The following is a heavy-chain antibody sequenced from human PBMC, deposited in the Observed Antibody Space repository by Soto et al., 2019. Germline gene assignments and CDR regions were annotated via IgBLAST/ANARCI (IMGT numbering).Heavy chain of an antibody. CDR2: ISGSGGST. D-gene: IGHD3-3*01. V-gene: IGHV3-23*01. J-gene: IGHJ5*02. CDR1: GFTFSSYA. Sequence: GGSLRLSCAASGFTFSSYAMSWVRQAPGKGLEWVSAISGSGGSTYYADSVKGRFTISRDNSKNTLYLQMNSLRAEDTAVYYCAKDPSYDFWSSWFDPWGQGTLVTVSS. CDR3: AKDPSYDFWSSWFDP.